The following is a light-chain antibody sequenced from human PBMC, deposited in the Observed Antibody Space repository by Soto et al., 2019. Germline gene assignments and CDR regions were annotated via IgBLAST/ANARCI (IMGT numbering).Light chain of an antibody. CDR3: QQCNTYSRT. J-gene: IGKJ1*01. CDR1: QSISNW. CDR2: QAS. V-gene: IGKV1-5*03. Sequence: DIQMTQSPSTLSASVGDRVTITCRASQSISNWLAWYQQRPGKAPKLLIYQASSLEGGVPSRFSGSGSGTEFTLTISSLQPDDFATYYCQQCNTYSRTFGQGTKVEIK.